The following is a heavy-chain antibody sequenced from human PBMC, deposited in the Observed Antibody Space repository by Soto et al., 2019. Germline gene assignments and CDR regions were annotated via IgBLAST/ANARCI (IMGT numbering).Heavy chain of an antibody. Sequence: ASVKVSCKASGYTFTSYGISWERQAPGQGLVRMGWINPNSGGKKYPQKFQGRVTMTRDTSIRTVYMSLTGLKSDDTAVYLCPRPRAPGAGSARFDYCGHATLVTVSS. CDR2: INPNSGGK. CDR1: GYTFTSYG. J-gene: IGHJ4*01. D-gene: IGHD6-25*01. V-gene: IGHV1-2*02. CDR3: PRPRAPGAGSARFDY.